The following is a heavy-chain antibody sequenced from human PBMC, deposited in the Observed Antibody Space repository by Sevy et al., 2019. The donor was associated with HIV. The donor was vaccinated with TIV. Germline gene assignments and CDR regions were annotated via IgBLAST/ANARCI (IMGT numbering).Heavy chain of an antibody. Sequence: WGSLRLSCTASGFPFSNFAMSWVRQAPGKGLEWVSTLIGGGSRTYYADSVTSRFIISRDNSRNTLYLQMNSLRAEDTAIYYCAKRRVQSGLSGGGANYGMDVCGRGTTVTVSS. V-gene: IGHV3-23*01. J-gene: IGHJ6*02. CDR3: AKRRVQSGLSGGGANYGMDV. CDR1: GFPFSNFA. D-gene: IGHD2-8*02. CDR2: LIGGGSRT.